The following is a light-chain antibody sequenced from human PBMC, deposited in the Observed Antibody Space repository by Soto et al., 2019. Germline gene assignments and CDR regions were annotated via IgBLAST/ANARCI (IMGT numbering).Light chain of an antibody. CDR3: QQYILWPRT. J-gene: IGKJ1*01. CDR2: GVS. V-gene: IGKV3-15*01. CDR1: QSVSRN. Sequence: EVLMTQAPATRSVSPGERATLSCRASQSVSRNLAWFQQKPGQTPRLLIYGVSTRATGIPARFSGSGSGADFTLTISSLQSEDFAVYYCQQYILWPRTFGQGTKV.